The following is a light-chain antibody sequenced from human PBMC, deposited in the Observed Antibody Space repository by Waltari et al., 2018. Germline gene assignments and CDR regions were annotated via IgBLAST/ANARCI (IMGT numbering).Light chain of an antibody. CDR2: GKN. V-gene: IGLV3-19*01. CDR3: TSRDLSGDVV. CDR1: ILRTDY. Sequence: SSELPQAPAVSVALGRPVRITCQGTILRTDYGSWCRQKPGQPPVLVTYGKNNRPSGIPDRFSASSSGNTASLIITGAQAEDEADYYCTSRDLSGDVVFGGGTRLTVL. J-gene: IGLJ2*01.